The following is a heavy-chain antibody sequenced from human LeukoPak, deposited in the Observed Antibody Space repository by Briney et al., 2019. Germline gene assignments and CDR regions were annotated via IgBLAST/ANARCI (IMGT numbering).Heavy chain of an antibody. Sequence: GGSLRLSCAASGFTFSSYSMNWVRQAPGKGLEWISSIGSSSTYIYYAHSVKGRFTISRDNAKNSVYMQMNSLRSEDTAVYYCAASTKHTAMVDYWGQGTVVTVSS. J-gene: IGHJ4*02. CDR2: IGSSSTYI. D-gene: IGHD5-18*01. V-gene: IGHV3-21*01. CDR1: GFTFSSYS. CDR3: AASTKHTAMVDY.